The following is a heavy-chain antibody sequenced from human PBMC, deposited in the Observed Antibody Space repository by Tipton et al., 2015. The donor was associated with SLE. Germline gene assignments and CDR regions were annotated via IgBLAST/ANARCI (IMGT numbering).Heavy chain of an antibody. Sequence: SLRLSCAASGFTFSSYWMSWVRQAPGKGLEWVANIKQDGSEKYYVDSVKGRFTISRDNAKNSMYLQMNSRRAEDTAVYYCARDHDYYDSSGYYYYHYFDYWGQGTLVTVSS. CDR3: ARDHDYYDSSGYYYYHYFDY. V-gene: IGHV3-7*01. CDR1: GFTFSSYW. D-gene: IGHD3-22*01. CDR2: IKQDGSEK. J-gene: IGHJ4*02.